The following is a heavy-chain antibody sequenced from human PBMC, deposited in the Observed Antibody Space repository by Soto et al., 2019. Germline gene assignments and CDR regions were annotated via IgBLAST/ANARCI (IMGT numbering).Heavy chain of an antibody. CDR2: IWYDGSNK. D-gene: IGHD3-22*01. CDR1: GFTFSSYG. J-gene: IGHJ6*02. Sequence: GGSLRLSCAASGFTFSSYGMHWVRQAPGKGLEWVAVIWYDGSNKYYADSVKGRFTISRDNSKNMLYLQMNSMRAEDTDGYYCARVSGNYYDSSGYPLGMDVWGQGTTVTVSS. CDR3: ARVSGNYYDSSGYPLGMDV. V-gene: IGHV3-33*01.